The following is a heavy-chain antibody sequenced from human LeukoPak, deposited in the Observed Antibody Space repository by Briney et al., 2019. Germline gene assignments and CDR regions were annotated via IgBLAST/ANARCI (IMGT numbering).Heavy chain of an antibody. CDR1: GGSISSSSYY. D-gene: IGHD3-10*01. J-gene: IGHJ6*03. CDR3: AFSRGSGSLTVPGRNMDV. CDR2: IYYSGST. Sequence: SETLSLTCTVSGGSISSSSYYWGWIRQPPGKGLEWIGSIYYSGSTYYNPSLKSRVTISVDTSKNQFSLKLSSVTAADTAVYYCAFSRGSGSLTVPGRNMDVWGKGTTVTISS. V-gene: IGHV4-39*01.